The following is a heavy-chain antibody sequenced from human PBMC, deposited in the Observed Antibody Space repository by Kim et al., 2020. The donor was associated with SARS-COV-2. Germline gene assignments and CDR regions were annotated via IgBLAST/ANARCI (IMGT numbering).Heavy chain of an antibody. Sequence: ASVKVSCKASGYTFTSYGISWVRQAPGQGLEWMGWISAYNGNTNYAQKLQGRVTMTTDTSTSTAYMELRSLRSDDTAVYYCARDLGLWYSSSSGLGYWGQGTLVTVSS. V-gene: IGHV1-18*01. D-gene: IGHD6-6*01. CDR3: ARDLGLWYSSSSGLGY. J-gene: IGHJ4*02. CDR1: GYTFTSYG. CDR2: ISAYNGNT.